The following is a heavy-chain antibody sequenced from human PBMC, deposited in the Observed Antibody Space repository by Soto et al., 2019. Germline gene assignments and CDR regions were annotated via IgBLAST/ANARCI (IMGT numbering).Heavy chain of an antibody. Sequence: QVQLVESGGGVVQPGRSLRLSCAASGFTFSSYGMHWVRQAPGKGLEWVAVISYDGSNKYYADSVKGRFTISRDNSKNPLYQKMTSRRAGDTAVFYWAKNRPRGANWAQEPLVTAS. CDR3: AKNRPRGAN. CDR2: ISYDGSNK. J-gene: IGHJ4*02. CDR1: GFTFSSYG. V-gene: IGHV3-30*18.